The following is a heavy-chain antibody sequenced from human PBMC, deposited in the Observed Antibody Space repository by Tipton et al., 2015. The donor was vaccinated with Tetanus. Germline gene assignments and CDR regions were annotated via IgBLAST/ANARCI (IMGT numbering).Heavy chain of an antibody. CDR1: GGSVRSGDYS. CDR2: VSYSGRT. V-gene: IGHV4-61*08. CDR3: ATMTPVDWYFDL. D-gene: IGHD4-23*01. Sequence: GLVKPSETLSLTCTVSGGSVRSGDYSWNWIRQPPGKGLEWLAYVSYSGRTNSNYSLKSRITISQDTSKNQFSLRLTSVTAADTAVYYCATMTPVDWYFDLWGRGTLVTVSS. J-gene: IGHJ2*01.